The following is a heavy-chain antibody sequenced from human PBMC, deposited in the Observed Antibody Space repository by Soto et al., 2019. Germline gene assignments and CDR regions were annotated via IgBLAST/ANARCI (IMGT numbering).Heavy chain of an antibody. CDR1: GFTFSSYW. D-gene: IGHD4-4*01. CDR3: GRSREGYSYFEH. Sequence: EVQLVESGGGFVQPGGSLRLSCAASGFTFSSYWMHWVRQAPGAGPVWVSRISSDGSSIYYADSVKGRFTVSRDNAKNPLYLQMSSLRADDSAVYYCGRSREGYSYFEHWGQGILLTVSS. J-gene: IGHJ4*02. V-gene: IGHV3-74*01. CDR2: ISSDGSSI.